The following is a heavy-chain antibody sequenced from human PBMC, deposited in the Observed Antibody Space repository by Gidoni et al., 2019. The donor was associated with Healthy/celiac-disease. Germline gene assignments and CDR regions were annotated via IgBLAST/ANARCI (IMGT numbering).Heavy chain of an antibody. J-gene: IGHJ6*02. V-gene: IGHV5-10-1*01. CDR2: IDPSDSYT. Sequence: EVQLVQSGAEVKKPGESLRISCKGSGYSFTSYWISWVRQMPGKGLEWMGRIDPSDSYTNYSPSFQGHVTISADKSISTAYLQWSSLKASDTAMYYCARLSPTMVRAELYGMDVWGQGTTVTVSS. CDR1: GYSFTSYW. D-gene: IGHD3-10*01. CDR3: ARLSPTMVRAELYGMDV.